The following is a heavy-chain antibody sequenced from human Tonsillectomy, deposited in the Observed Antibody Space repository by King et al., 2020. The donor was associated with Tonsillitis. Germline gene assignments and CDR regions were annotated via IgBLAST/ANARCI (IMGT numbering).Heavy chain of an antibody. CDR3: ARDRSAYNIWNAFDI. D-gene: IGHD3/OR15-3a*01. Sequence: QLVQSGAEVKKPGASVKVSCPASGYNFTGDYINWVRQAPGQGFEWLGWIKPNSGGPTYAQKFQGRVTMTRDTSISTAYMELHTLRSDDTAVYYCARDRSAYNIWNAFDIWGQGTMVTVSS. CDR1: GYNFTGDY. J-gene: IGHJ3*02. V-gene: IGHV1-2*02. CDR2: IKPNSGGP.